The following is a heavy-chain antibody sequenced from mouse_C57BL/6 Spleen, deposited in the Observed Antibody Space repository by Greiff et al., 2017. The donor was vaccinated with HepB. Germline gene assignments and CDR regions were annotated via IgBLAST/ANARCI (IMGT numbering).Heavy chain of an antibody. Sequence: EVKLVESGGGLVKPGGSLKLSCAASGFTFSDYGMHWVRQAPEKGLEWVAYISSGSSTIYYADTVKGRFTISRDNAKNTLFLQMTSLRSEDTAMYYCARGYDYDGDYWGQGTTLTVSS. D-gene: IGHD2-4*01. CDR1: GFTFSDYG. CDR3: ARGYDYDGDY. V-gene: IGHV5-17*01. J-gene: IGHJ2*01. CDR2: ISSGSSTI.